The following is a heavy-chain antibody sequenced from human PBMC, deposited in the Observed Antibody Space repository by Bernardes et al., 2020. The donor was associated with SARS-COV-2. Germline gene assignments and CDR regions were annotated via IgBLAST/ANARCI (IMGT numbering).Heavy chain of an antibody. Sequence: VKVSCKASGYIFRDYYIHWVRQAPGQGLEWIGWINPRNGDTLYAHKFQGRVTLTGDTSISTAYLDLTRLTSNDTAMYFCSRGDTVFIRLLEWPLEADIWGQGTPVIVSS. V-gene: IGHV1-2*02. CDR1: GYIFRDYY. CDR3: SRGDTVFIRLLEWPLEADI. CDR2: INPRNGDT. D-gene: IGHD3-3*01. J-gene: IGHJ4*02.